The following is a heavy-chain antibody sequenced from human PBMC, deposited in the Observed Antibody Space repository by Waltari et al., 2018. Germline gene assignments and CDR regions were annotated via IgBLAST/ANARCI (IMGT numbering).Heavy chain of an antibody. CDR3: AKDLWYEVGATSAFDI. V-gene: IGHV3-23*03. Sequence: EVQLLESGGGLLQPGGSLRLSCAASGFTFSSYAMSWFRQAPGKGLEWVSVIYSGGSTYYADSVKGRFTISRDNSKNTLYLQMNSLRAEDTAVYYCAKDLWYEVGATSAFDIWGQGTMVTVSS. CDR1: GFTFSSYA. CDR2: IYSGGST. D-gene: IGHD1-26*01. J-gene: IGHJ3*02.